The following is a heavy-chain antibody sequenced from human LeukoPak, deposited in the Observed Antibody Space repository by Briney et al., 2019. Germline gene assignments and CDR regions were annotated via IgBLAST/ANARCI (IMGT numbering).Heavy chain of an antibody. D-gene: IGHD2-15*01. Sequence: SETLSLTCTVSGGSISSGDYYWNWIRQPPGKGLEWIGYIYYSGSTYYNPSLKSRVTISVDTSKNQFSLKLSSVTAADTAVYYCARGYCSGGSCYEDYWGQGTLVTVSS. CDR2: IYYSGST. V-gene: IGHV4-30-4*01. CDR3: ARGYCSGGSCYEDY. CDR1: GGSISSGDYY. J-gene: IGHJ4*02.